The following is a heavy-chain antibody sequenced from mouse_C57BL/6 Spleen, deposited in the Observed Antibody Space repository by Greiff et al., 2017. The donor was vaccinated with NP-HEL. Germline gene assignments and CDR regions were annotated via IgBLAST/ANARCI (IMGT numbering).Heavy chain of an antibody. CDR2: INYDGSST. D-gene: IGHD5-1*01. CDR3: ARGGYLSYYFDY. CDR1: GFTFSDYY. J-gene: IGHJ2*01. Sequence: DVMLVESEGGLVRPGSSMKLSCTASGFTFSDYYMAWVRQVPEKGLEWVANINYDGSSTYYLDSFKSRFIISRDNVKNILYLQMSSLKSEDTAADYCARGGYLSYYFDYWGQGTTLTVSS. V-gene: IGHV5-16*01.